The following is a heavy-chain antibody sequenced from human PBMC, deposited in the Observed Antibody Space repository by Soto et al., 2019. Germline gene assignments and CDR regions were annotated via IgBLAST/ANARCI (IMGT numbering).Heavy chain of an antibody. J-gene: IGHJ4*02. CDR3: ARGAVTGTSLFDF. D-gene: IGHD6-19*01. CDR1: GFTLTTYS. V-gene: IGHV3-48*02. CDR2: INKNGFTI. Sequence: GGSLRLSCAVSGFTLTTYSMNWVRQAPGKGLEWISFINKNGFTIYYADSVKGRFTISRDYAKNSLYLQMDSLRHEDTAVYYCARGAVTGTSLFDFWGLGTLVTVSS.